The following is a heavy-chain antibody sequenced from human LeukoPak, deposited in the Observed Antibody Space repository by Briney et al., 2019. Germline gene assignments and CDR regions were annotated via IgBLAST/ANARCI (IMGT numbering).Heavy chain of an antibody. V-gene: IGHV3-23*01. CDR2: ISGSGGST. Sequence: GGTLRLSCAASGFTFSSYGMSWVRQAPGKGLEWVSAISGSGGSTYYADSVKGRFTISRDNSKNTLYLQMNSLRAEDTAVYYCAKAWRSGYYSNLDYWGQGTLVTVSS. D-gene: IGHD3-22*01. CDR3: AKAWRSGYYSNLDY. J-gene: IGHJ4*02. CDR1: GFTFSSYG.